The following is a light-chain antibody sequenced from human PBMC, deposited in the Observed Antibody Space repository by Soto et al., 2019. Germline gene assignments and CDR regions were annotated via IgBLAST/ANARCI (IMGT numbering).Light chain of an antibody. J-gene: IGKJ1*01. CDR2: AAS. Sequence: DIQMTQSPSSLSASVGDRVTITCQASKDIKNYLNWYQQKPGKAPKLLIYAASILETGVPSRFSGSESVTDFTFTISRLQPEDIATYYCQHFDDLPCTFGQGTQVAIK. CDR1: KDIKNY. V-gene: IGKV1-33*01. CDR3: QHFDDLPCT.